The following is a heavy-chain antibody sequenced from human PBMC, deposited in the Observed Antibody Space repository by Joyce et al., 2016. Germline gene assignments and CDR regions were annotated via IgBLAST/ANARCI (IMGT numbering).Heavy chain of an antibody. Sequence: QVQLVQSGADVKKPGASVKVSYKASGYTFTSYGINWVRQAPGQGLEWMAWISAYNGDTIYAQRLQGRLTLTTDASTSTAYMELRSLTSDDTAVYYCARKPRDLAFDVWGQGTLVTVSS. CDR1: GYTFTSYG. J-gene: IGHJ4*02. V-gene: IGHV1-18*01. CDR2: ISAYNGDT. D-gene: IGHD1-14*01. CDR3: ARKPRDLAFDV.